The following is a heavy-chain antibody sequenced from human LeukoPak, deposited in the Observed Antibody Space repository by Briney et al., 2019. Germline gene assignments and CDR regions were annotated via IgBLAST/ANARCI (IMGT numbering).Heavy chain of an antibody. V-gene: IGHV4-38-2*01. CDR2: IYHSGST. J-gene: IGHJ3*02. Sequence: SETLSLTCAMSGYSISSGYYWGWVRQPPGKGLEWIGIIYHSGSTFFNPSLKSRVTTSVDTSKNHLSLKLSSVTAADTAVYYCARLGARNAFDIWGQGTVVTVSS. CDR1: GYSISSGYY. CDR3: ARLGARNAFDI.